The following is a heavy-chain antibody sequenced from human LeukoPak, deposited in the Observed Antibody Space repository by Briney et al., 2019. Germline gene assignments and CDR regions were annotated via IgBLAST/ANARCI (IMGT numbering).Heavy chain of an antibody. CDR3: ARLIGYCSGGSCSYYYYYYMDI. J-gene: IGHJ6*03. D-gene: IGHD2-15*01. CDR1: GYFISSGYY. Sequence: PSETLSLTCDVSGYFISSGYYWGWIRQPPGKGLEWVGSIYHSGSTYNNPSLKSRVTISVDTSKNQFSLKLSSVTAADTAVYYCARLIGYCSGGSCSYYYYYYMDIWGKGTTVTVSS. V-gene: IGHV4-38-2*01. CDR2: IYHSGST.